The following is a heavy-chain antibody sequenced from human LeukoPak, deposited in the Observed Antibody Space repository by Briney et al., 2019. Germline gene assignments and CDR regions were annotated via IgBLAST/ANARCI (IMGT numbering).Heavy chain of an antibody. J-gene: IGHJ4*01. D-gene: IGHD5-24*01. Sequence: PSETLSLTCAVYGGSFSGYYWSWIRQPPGKGLEWIGEINHSGSTNYNPSLKSRVTISVDTSKNQFSLKLSSVTAADTAVYYCARGSWSGRWLQHPYYFDYWGQEPWSPSPQ. CDR1: GGSFSGYY. V-gene: IGHV4-34*01. CDR3: ARGSWSGRWLQHPYYFDY. CDR2: INHSGST.